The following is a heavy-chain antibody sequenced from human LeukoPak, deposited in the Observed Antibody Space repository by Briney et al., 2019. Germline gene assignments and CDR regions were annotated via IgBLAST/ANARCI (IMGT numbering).Heavy chain of an antibody. CDR1: GFTFSSYT. D-gene: IGHD3-10*01. CDR3: AKCPMAYYYYMDV. Sequence: GGSLRLSCAASGFTFSSYTMSWVRHAPGKGLEWVSAISGNGGSTYYADSVKGRFTISRDNSKNTLYLQMNNLRAEDTAVYYCAKCPMAYYYYMDVWGKGTTVTVSS. J-gene: IGHJ6*03. CDR2: ISGNGGST. V-gene: IGHV3-23*01.